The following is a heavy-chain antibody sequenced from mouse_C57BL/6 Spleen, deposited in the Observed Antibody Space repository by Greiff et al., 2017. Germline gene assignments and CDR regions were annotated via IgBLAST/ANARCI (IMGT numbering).Heavy chain of an antibody. Sequence: DVMLVESGGDLVKPGGSLKLSCAASGFTFSSYGMSWVRQTPDQRLEWVATFSSGGSYTYYPASVKGRFTISRDNAKNTLYLQLSSLKSEDTAMYYCASTITTAYYFDYWGQGTTLTVSS. D-gene: IGHD1-2*01. CDR3: ASTITTAYYFDY. CDR2: FSSGGSYT. V-gene: IGHV5-6*02. CDR1: GFTFSSYG. J-gene: IGHJ2*01.